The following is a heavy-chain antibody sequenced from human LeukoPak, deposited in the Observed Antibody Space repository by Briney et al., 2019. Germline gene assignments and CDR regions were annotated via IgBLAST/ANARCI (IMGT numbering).Heavy chain of an antibody. V-gene: IGHV5-51*01. J-gene: IGHJ6*03. CDR3: ARHRRIAAAADYYYYMDV. D-gene: IGHD6-13*01. CDR2: IYPGDSDT. CDR1: GYSFTSYW. Sequence: GESLKISCKGSGYSFTSYWIGWVRQMPGKGLEWMGIIYPGDSDTRYSPSFQGQVTISVDKSISTAYLQWSSLKASGTAMYYCARHRRIAAAADYYYYMDVWGKGTTVTISS.